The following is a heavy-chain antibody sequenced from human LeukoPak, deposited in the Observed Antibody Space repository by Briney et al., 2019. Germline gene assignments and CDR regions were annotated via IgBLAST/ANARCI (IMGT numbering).Heavy chain of an antibody. Sequence: SETLSLTCTVSGGSISTSSWNWIRQPPGQGLEWIGYVNSNGGTYNNPSLKSRVTVSLDMSKNQFSLKLSSATAADTAVYYCARDAGGTWFDPWGQGILVTVSS. CDR1: GGSISTSS. V-gene: IGHV4-59*01. CDR3: ARDAGGTWFDP. CDR2: VNSNGGT. J-gene: IGHJ5*02.